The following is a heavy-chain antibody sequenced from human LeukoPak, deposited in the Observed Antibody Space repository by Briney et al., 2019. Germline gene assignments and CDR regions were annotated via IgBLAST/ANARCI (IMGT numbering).Heavy chain of an antibody. J-gene: IGHJ6*02. CDR3: ARDLVDTASEGYYGMDV. Sequence: SETLSLTCTVSGGSISSSSYYWGWIRQPPGKGLEWIGSIYYSGSTYYNPSLKSRVTISVDTSKNQFSLKLSSVTAADTAVYYCARDLVDTASEGYYGMDVWGQGTTVTVSS. V-gene: IGHV4-39*07. CDR2: IYYSGST. CDR1: GGSISSSSYY. D-gene: IGHD5-18*01.